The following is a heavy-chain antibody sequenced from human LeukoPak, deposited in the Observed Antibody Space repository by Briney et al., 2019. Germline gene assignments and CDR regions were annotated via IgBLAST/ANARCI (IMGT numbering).Heavy chain of an antibody. CDR3: ARASGWYDAFDI. J-gene: IGHJ3*02. Sequence: PSETLSLTCTVSGGSISSYYWNWIRQPPGKGLEWIGYIYYSGSTNYNPSLKSRVTISVDTSKNQFSLKLSSVTAADTAFYCCARASGWYDAFDIWGQGTMVTVSS. V-gene: IGHV4-59*01. CDR2: IYYSGST. D-gene: IGHD6-19*01. CDR1: GGSISSYY.